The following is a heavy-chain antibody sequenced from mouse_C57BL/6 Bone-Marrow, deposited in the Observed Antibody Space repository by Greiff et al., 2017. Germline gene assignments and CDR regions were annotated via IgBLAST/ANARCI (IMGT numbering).Heavy chain of an antibody. CDR2: IYPRSGTT. Sequence: VQLQQSGAELARPGASVKLSCKASGYTFTSYGISWVKQRTGQGLEWVGEIYPRSGTTYYNEKFKGKATLTADKSSSTAYIELRSLTSEGSAVYFCARRGAWWGQGTLVTVTA. CDR3: ARRGAW. J-gene: IGHJ3*02. V-gene: IGHV1-81*01. CDR1: GYTFTSYG. D-gene: IGHD3-1*01.